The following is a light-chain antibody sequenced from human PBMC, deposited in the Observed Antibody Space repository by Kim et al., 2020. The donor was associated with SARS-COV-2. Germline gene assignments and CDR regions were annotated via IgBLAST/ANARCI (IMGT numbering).Light chain of an antibody. V-gene: IGLV6-57*03. Sequence: GNTRTLACTRSSGSIDDNYVRWYQQRPGGGPTTVIYEDDQRPSGVSDRFSGSIDNSSNSASLTISGLRTEDEADYYCQSYNRDNVIFGGGTQLTVL. CDR3: QSYNRDNVI. CDR1: SGSIDDNY. J-gene: IGLJ2*01. CDR2: EDD.